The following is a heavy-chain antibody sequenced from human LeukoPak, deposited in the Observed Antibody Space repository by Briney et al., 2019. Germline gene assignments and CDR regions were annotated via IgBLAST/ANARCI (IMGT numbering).Heavy chain of an antibody. CDR1: GGSFSGYY. CDR2: INHSGST. Sequence: PSETLSLTCAVFGGSFSGYYWTWIHQPPGKGLEWIGEINHSGSTNYNPSLRSRVTISVDTSKHPFSLRLNSVTAADTAVYYCARGPVVDYFDGSGYYYFDSWGQGTPVTVSS. V-gene: IGHV4-34*01. CDR3: ARGPVVDYFDGSGYYYFDS. D-gene: IGHD3-22*01. J-gene: IGHJ4*02.